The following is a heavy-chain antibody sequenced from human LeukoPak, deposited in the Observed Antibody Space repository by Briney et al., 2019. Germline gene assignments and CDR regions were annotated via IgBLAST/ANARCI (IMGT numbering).Heavy chain of an antibody. CDR1: GYTFTSYD. J-gene: IGHJ4*02. V-gene: IGHV1-8*01. Sequence: ASVKVSCKASGYTFTSYDINWVRQATGQGLEWMGWMNPNSGNTGYAQKFQGRVTITADESTSTAYMELSSLRSEDTAVYYCARGSRIAAAGIVDYWGQGTLVTVSS. D-gene: IGHD6-13*01. CDR2: MNPNSGNT. CDR3: ARGSRIAAAGIVDY.